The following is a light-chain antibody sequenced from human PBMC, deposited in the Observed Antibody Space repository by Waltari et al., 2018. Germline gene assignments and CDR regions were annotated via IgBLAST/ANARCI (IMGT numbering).Light chain of an antibody. CDR1: NVGTNS. CDR2: YDR. Sequence: SYVVTQPPSVSVAPGETATITCGRDNVGTNSVHWYQQKAGQAPVLVIFYDRDRPSGIPDRFSGSNSGNTATLTISRVEAGDEARYYCHVWHPHVDPGVFGTGTEVTVL. CDR3: HVWHPHVDPGV. V-gene: IGLV3-21*04. J-gene: IGLJ1*01.